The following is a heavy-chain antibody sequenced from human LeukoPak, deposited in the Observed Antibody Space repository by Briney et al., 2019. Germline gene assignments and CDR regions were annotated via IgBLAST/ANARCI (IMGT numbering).Heavy chain of an antibody. Sequence: GGSLRLSCAASGFTFSSYAMSWVRQAPGKGLEWVSSISSSSSYIYYADSVKGRFTISRDNAKNSLYLQMNSLRAEDTAVYYCARDRVGALVAFDIWGQGTMVTVSS. J-gene: IGHJ3*02. D-gene: IGHD1-26*01. CDR3: ARDRVGALVAFDI. CDR2: ISSSSSYI. V-gene: IGHV3-21*01. CDR1: GFTFSSYA.